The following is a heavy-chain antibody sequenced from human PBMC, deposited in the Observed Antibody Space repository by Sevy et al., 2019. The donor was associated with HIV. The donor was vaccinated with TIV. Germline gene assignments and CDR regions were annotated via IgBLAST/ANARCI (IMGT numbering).Heavy chain of an antibody. Sequence: GGSLRLSCAASGFTFSSHAMHWVRQTSGKGLEWVAVISYDGSNKFFANSVKGRFTVSRDNSKNALYLQMNSLRAEVTAIYFCARDKFGYTSGWQATGGFDYWGQGTLVTVSS. CDR2: ISYDGSNK. V-gene: IGHV3-30-3*01. CDR1: GFTFSSHA. CDR3: ARDKFGYTSGWQATGGFDY. D-gene: IGHD6-19*01. J-gene: IGHJ4*02.